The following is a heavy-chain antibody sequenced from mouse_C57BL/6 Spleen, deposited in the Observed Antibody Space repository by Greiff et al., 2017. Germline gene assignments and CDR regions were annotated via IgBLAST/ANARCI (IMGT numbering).Heavy chain of an antibody. Sequence: EVKVEESGPGLVKPSQSLSLTCSVTGYSITSGYYWNWIRQFPGNKLEWMGYISYDGSNNYNPSLKNRISITRDTSKNQFFLKLNSVTTEDTATYYCAGSITTVVAHWYFDVWGTGTTVTVSS. V-gene: IGHV3-6*01. CDR2: ISYDGSN. J-gene: IGHJ1*03. D-gene: IGHD1-1*01. CDR1: GYSITSGYY. CDR3: AGSITTVVAHWYFDV.